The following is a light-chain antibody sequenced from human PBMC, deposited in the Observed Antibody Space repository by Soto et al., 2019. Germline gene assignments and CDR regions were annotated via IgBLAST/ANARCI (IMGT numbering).Light chain of an antibody. J-gene: IGKJ4*01. V-gene: IGKV3-20*01. CDR1: QSVSSSF. CDR2: GAS. Sequence: EIVLTQSPGTLSVSPGERATLSCRSSQSVSSSFLAWYQQKPGQPPRLLIYGASSRATGIPDRFSGSGSGTDFTLTIRRLEPEDFAVYYCQQYGSSPLLTFGGGTKVDIK. CDR3: QQYGSSPLLT.